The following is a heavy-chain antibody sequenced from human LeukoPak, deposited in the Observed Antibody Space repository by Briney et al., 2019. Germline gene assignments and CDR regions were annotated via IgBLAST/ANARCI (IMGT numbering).Heavy chain of an antibody. CDR2: ISSSSSYT. CDR3: ARARYGDYAVDY. Sequence: GGSLRLSCAASGFTFSDYYMSWIRQAPGKGLEGVSYISSSSSYTNYADSVKGRFTISRDNAKNSLYLQMNSLRAEDTAVYYCARARYGDYAVDYWGQGTLVTVSS. CDR1: GFTFSDYY. D-gene: IGHD4-17*01. V-gene: IGHV3-11*06. J-gene: IGHJ4*02.